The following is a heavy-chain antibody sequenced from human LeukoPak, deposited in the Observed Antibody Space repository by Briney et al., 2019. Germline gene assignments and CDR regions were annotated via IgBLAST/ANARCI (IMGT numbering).Heavy chain of an antibody. CDR3: AKMGGPSGYPQQGGYYYFDY. Sequence: PGGSLRLSCAASGFTFSSYGMSWVRQAPGKGLEWVSAISGSGGSTYYADSVKGRFTISRDNSKNTLYLQMNSLRAEDTAVYYCAKMGGPSGYPQQGGYYYFDYWGQGTLVTVSS. CDR1: GFTFSSYG. CDR2: ISGSGGST. D-gene: IGHD5-12*01. J-gene: IGHJ4*02. V-gene: IGHV3-23*01.